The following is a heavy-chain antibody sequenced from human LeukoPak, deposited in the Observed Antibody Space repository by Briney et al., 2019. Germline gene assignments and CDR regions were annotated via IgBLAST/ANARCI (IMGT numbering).Heavy chain of an antibody. CDR2: IYYSGNT. V-gene: IGHV4-59*01. J-gene: IGHJ6*03. Sequence: PSETLSLTCSVSSDSISGYYWSWLRQPPGKGLEWIGYIYYSGNTYYNPSLKSRVTISLDTSKNQFSLKMNSMTAADTAVYYCARGGDDYDFWSGYYRVYYYYYMDVWGKGTTVTVSS. D-gene: IGHD3-3*01. CDR3: ARGGDDYDFWSGYYRVYYYYYMDV. CDR1: SDSISGYY.